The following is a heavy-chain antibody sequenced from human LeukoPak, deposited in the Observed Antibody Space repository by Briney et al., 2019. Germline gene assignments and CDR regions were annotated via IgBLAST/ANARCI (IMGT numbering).Heavy chain of an antibody. D-gene: IGHD2-21*02. V-gene: IGHV1-69*05. CDR2: IIPIFGTA. CDR3: ARAYCGGDCYHDAFDI. CDR1: GGTFSSYA. J-gene: IGHJ3*02. Sequence: GASVKVSCKASGGTFSSYAISWVRQAPGQGLEWMGGIIPIFGTANYAQKFQGRVTITTDESTSTAYMELSSLRSEDTAVYYCARAYCGGDCYHDAFDIWGQGTMVTVSS.